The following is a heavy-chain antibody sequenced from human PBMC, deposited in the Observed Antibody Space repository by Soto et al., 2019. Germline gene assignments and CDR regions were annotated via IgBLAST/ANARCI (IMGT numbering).Heavy chain of an antibody. V-gene: IGHV3-23*01. CDR3: GDFWSGYSFEYFQH. D-gene: IGHD3-3*01. Sequence: GGSLRLSCAASGFTFSSYAMSWVRQAPGKGLEWVSAISGSGGSTYYADSVKGRFTISRDNSKNTLYLQMNSLRAEDTAVYYCGDFWSGYSFEYFQHWGQGTLVTVSS. J-gene: IGHJ1*01. CDR2: ISGSGGST. CDR1: GFTFSSYA.